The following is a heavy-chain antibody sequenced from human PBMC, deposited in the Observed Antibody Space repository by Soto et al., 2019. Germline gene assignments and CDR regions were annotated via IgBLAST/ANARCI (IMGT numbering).Heavy chain of an antibody. Sequence: GGSLRLSCAASGFTFSSYAMSWVRQAPGKGLEWVSAISGSGGSTYYADSVKGRFTISRDNSKSTLYLQMNSLRAEDTAVYYCAKQVDLVVITNPWFDPWGQGTLVTVSS. CDR1: GFTFSSYA. V-gene: IGHV3-23*01. D-gene: IGHD3-22*01. J-gene: IGHJ5*02. CDR2: ISGSGGST. CDR3: AKQVDLVVITNPWFDP.